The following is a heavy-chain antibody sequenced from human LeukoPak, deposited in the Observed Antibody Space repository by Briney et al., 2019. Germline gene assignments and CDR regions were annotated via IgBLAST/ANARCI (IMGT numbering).Heavy chain of an antibody. CDR1: GYTFTNYD. CDR2: MNPNSGNT. D-gene: IGHD3-10*01. V-gene: IGHV1-8*03. CDR3: ARDGDYYGSGNFDY. J-gene: IGHJ4*02. Sequence: VASVKVSCKTSGYTFTNYDINWARQATGQGLEWMGWMNPNSGNTGYAQKFQGRVTITRDTSISTAYMELSSLRSEDTAVYYCARDGDYYGSGNFDYWGQGTLVTVSS.